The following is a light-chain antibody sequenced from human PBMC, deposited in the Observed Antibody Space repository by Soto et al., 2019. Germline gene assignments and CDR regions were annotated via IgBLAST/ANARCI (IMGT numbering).Light chain of an antibody. CDR3: QQSDTSPHT. CDR1: QSINDR. J-gene: IGKJ2*01. Sequence: DIQMTQSPSSLSASVGDRLTITCRASQSINDRLNWYQQKPGKAPKLLIYATSSVQSGVPSRFSGSGSGTHFTLTISSLQPEDFATYYCQQSDTSPHTFGQGTKVDIQ. CDR2: ATS. V-gene: IGKV1-39*01.